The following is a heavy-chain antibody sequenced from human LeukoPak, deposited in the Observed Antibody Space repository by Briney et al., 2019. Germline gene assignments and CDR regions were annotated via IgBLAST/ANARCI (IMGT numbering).Heavy chain of an antibody. Sequence: GRSLRLSCAASGFTFSSYGMHWVRQAPGKGLEWVAVISYDGSNKYYADSVKGRFTISRDNSKNTLYLQMNSLRAEDTAVYYCAKTHEDYYGSGRLNFDYWGQGTLVTVSS. V-gene: IGHV3-30*18. J-gene: IGHJ4*02. CDR2: ISYDGSNK. D-gene: IGHD3-10*01. CDR3: AKTHEDYYGSGRLNFDY. CDR1: GFTFSSYG.